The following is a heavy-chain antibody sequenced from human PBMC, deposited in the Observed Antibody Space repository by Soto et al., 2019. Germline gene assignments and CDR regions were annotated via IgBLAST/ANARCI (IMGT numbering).Heavy chain of an antibody. CDR2: IYYSGST. D-gene: IGHD2-2*01. Sequence: SETLSLTCTVSGGSISSYYWSWIRQPPGKGLEWIGYIYYSGSTNYNPSLKSRVTISVDTSKNQFSLKLSSVTAADPAVYYCASHIVVVPAAMDGGTDAFDIWGQGTMVTVSS. V-gene: IGHV4-59*08. J-gene: IGHJ3*02. CDR3: ASHIVVVPAAMDGGTDAFDI. CDR1: GGSISSYY.